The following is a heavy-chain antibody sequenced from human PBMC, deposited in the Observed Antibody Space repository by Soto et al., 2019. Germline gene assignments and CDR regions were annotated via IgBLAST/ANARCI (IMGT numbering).Heavy chain of an antibody. CDR3: ASLSFGCRRFGSCYFDY. Sequence: QVQLQESGPGLVKPSQTLSLTCTVSGGSISSGGYYWSWIRQHPGKGLEWIGYIYYSGSTYYNPSLKSRVTISVDTSQHQFSLKLSSVTAADTAVYYCASLSFGCRRFGSCYFDYWGQGTLVTVSS. CDR1: GGSISSGGYY. D-gene: IGHD3-10*01. V-gene: IGHV4-31*03. CDR2: IYYSGST. J-gene: IGHJ4*02.